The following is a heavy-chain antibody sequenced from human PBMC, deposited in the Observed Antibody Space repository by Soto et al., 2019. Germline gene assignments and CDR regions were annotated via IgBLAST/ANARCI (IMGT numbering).Heavy chain of an antibody. CDR2: INGRGDTT. CDR3: AKVAPDKNYVVNGAYQKYYFDY. CDR1: GFTFSSYV. Sequence: GGSLRLSCVASGFTFSSYVMSWVRQAPGKGLEWVSAINGRGDTTYYADSVKGRFTISRDNSKNTLYLQMNSLRAEDTAVYYCAKVAPDKNYVVNGAYQKYYFDYWGQGTLVTVSS. V-gene: IGHV3-23*01. J-gene: IGHJ4*02. D-gene: IGHD1-7*01.